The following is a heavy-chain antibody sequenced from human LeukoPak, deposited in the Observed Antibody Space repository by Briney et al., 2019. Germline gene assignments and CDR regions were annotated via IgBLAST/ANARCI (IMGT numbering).Heavy chain of an antibody. J-gene: IGHJ4*02. Sequence: GGSLRLSCAASGFTFSTYGMHWVRQAPGKGLEWVAFIRYDGNNKYYADSVKGRFTISKDNSKNTLYPEMNSLRLEDTAVYYCAKDAYYDFWSGLFDYWGQGTLVTVSS. CDR2: IRYDGNNK. D-gene: IGHD3-3*01. V-gene: IGHV3-30*02. CDR3: AKDAYYDFWSGLFDY. CDR1: GFTFSTYG.